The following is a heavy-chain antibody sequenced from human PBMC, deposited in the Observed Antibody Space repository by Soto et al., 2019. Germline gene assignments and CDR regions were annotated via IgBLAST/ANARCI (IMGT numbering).Heavy chain of an antibody. D-gene: IGHD3-10*01. V-gene: IGHV4-59*01. CDR3: AGTMVRGVTYYYYGMDV. J-gene: IGHJ6*02. CDR2: IYYSGST. CDR1: GGSISSYY. Sequence: SETLSLTCTVSGGSISSYYWSWIRQPPGKGLEWIGYIYYSGSTNYNPSLKSRVTISVDTSKNQFSLKLSSVTAADTAVYYCAGTMVRGVTYYYYGMDVWGQGTTVTVSS.